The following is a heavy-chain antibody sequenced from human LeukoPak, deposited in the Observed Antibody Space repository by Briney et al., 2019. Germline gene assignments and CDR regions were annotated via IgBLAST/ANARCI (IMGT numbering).Heavy chain of an antibody. J-gene: IGHJ4*02. CDR2: VKSDGAGT. D-gene: IGHD3-22*01. CDR1: GFTFSTYA. Sequence: GGSLRLSCAASGFTFSTYAMSWVRQAPGKGLAWVASVKSDGAGTHYADSVKGRFTISRDNSKNTLALQMNSPRVEDTAIYYCTRSGYRHPYHFDSWGQGTLVTVSS. V-gene: IGHV3-23*01. CDR3: TRSGYRHPYHFDS.